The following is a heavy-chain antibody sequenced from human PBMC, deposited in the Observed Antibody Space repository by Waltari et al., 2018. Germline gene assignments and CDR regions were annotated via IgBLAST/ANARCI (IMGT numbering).Heavy chain of an antibody. CDR2: IYHRGST. CDR1: GGSISSGGYS. Sequence: QLQLQESGSGLVKPSQTLSLTCAVSGGSISSGGYSWSWIRQPPGKGLEWIGYIYHRGSTYYNPSLKSRVTISVDRSKNQFSLKLSSVTAADTAVYYCARGASYYYDSSGYYSWFDPWGQGTLVTVSS. CDR3: ARGASYYYDSSGYYSWFDP. J-gene: IGHJ5*02. V-gene: IGHV4-30-2*01. D-gene: IGHD3-22*01.